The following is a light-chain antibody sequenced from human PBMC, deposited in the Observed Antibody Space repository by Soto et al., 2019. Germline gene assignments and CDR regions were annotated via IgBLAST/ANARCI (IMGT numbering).Light chain of an antibody. CDR2: RIS. V-gene: IGKV3-15*01. CDR1: QSIRGN. J-gene: IGKJ3*01. CDR3: QQYQDSPET. Sequence: VMTQSPATLSVSPGETVTLTCTASQSIRGNLAWYHHKPGQAPRLLIYRISTRATGVPDRFSGSGSGTEFTLTINSLQSADFGIYYCQQYQDSPETFGPGTKLDVK.